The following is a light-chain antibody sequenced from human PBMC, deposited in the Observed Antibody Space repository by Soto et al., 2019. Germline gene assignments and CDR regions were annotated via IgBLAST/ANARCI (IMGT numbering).Light chain of an antibody. V-gene: IGKV1-5*01. CDR1: QSIRSW. CDR2: DAY. J-gene: IGKJ4*01. Sequence: DIQMTQSPSILSAYVGDRVTITCRASQSIRSWLAWYQQKPGKAPKLLIYDAYSLESGVPSRFSGRRSGAEFTLTIAGLQPEDFATYYCQQYESYYPLTFGGGTKVEIK. CDR3: QQYESYYPLT.